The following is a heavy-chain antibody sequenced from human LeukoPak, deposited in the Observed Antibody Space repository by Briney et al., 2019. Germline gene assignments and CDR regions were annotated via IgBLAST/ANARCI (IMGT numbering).Heavy chain of an antibody. J-gene: IGHJ4*02. CDR3: ARESSHCSSASCYPVPFDY. CDR2: INPSGCST. Sequence: ASVKLSCKASGYTFTSYYMHWVRQAPGQGLEWIGIINPSGCSTSYAQKFQGRVTMDRDMSTGTVYMELSSLRSEDTAVYYGARESSHCSSASCYPVPFDYWGQGTLVTVSS. CDR1: GYTFTSYY. D-gene: IGHD2-2*01. V-gene: IGHV1-46*01.